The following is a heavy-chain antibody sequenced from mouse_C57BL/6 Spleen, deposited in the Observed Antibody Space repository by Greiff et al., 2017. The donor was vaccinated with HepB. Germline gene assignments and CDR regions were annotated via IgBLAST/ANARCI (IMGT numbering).Heavy chain of an antibody. CDR3: ARRTAQAQGFAY. V-gene: IGHV1-82*01. CDR1: GYAFSSSW. D-gene: IGHD3-2*02. CDR2: IYPGDGDT. J-gene: IGHJ3*01. Sequence: QVHVKQSGPELVKPGASVKISCKASGYAFSSSWMNWVKQRPGKGLEWIGRIYPGDGDTNYNGKFKGKATLTADKSSSTAYMQLSSLTSEDSAVYFCARRTAQAQGFAYWGQGTLVTVSA.